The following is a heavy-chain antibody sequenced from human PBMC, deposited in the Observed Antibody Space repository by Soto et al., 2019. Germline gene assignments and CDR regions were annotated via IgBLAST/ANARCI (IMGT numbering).Heavy chain of an antibody. CDR1: GYSFTSYW. J-gene: IGHJ5*02. D-gene: IGHD4-4*01. CDR2: IYPGDSDT. CDR3: VRQDYSLIDVASGGWFDH. Sequence: GESLKISCKGSGYSFTSYWIGWVRQMPGKGLEWMGIIYPGDSDTRYSPSFQGQVTISADKSISTAYLQWSSLKASDTAMYYCVRQDYSLIDVASGGWFDHGGQGTLVTVSS. V-gene: IGHV5-51*01.